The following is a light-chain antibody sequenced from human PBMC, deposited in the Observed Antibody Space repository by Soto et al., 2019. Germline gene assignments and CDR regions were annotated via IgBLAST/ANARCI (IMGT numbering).Light chain of an antibody. Sequence: DSQMTQYPSTLSASVGDRVTITCRASQSISSWLAWYQQKPGKAPKLLISKASTLQSDVPPRFSGSGYGTEFTLTISSLQPDDFATYYCQQYERYPMTFGGGTKVDIK. V-gene: IGKV1-5*03. J-gene: IGKJ4*01. CDR1: QSISSW. CDR3: QQYERYPMT. CDR2: KAS.